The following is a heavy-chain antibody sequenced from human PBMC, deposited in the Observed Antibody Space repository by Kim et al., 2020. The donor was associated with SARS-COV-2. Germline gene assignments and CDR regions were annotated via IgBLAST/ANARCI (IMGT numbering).Heavy chain of an antibody. CDR1: GGSISSSNW. D-gene: IGHD3-22*01. J-gene: IGHJ4*02. CDR3: ASETYYYDSSGPPVLDY. V-gene: IGHV4-4*02. Sequence: SETLSLTCAVSGGSISSSNWWSWVRQPPGKGLEWIGEIYHSRSTNYNPSLKSRVTISVDKSKNQFSLKLSSVTAADTAVYYCASETYYYDSSGPPVLDYWGQGTLVTVSS. CDR2: IYHSRST.